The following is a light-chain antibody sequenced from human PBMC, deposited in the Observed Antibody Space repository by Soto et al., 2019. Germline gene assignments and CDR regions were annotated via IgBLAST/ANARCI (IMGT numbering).Light chain of an antibody. CDR1: QSVSGSY. CDR2: GAS. J-gene: IGKJ2*01. Sequence: EIVLTKSPGTLSLSPGERATLSCRASQSVSGSYLAWYQQKPGQAPRLLIYGASSRATGIPARFSGSGSGTDFTLTISSLEPEDFAVYYCQQRSNWPPGYTFGQGTKVDIK. CDR3: QQRSNWPPGYT. V-gene: IGKV3D-20*02.